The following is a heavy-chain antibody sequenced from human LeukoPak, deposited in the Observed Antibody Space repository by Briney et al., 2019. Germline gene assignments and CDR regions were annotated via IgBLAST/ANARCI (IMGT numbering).Heavy chain of an antibody. CDR3: ARDLRWQQLDDFDI. Sequence: PGGSLRLSCAASGFTFSSYSMNGVRQAPGKGLEWGSSISSRSSYIYYADSVKGRFTISRDNAKNSLYLQMNSLRAEDTAVYYCARDLRWQQLDDFDIWGKGTMVTVSS. CDR2: ISSRSSYI. J-gene: IGHJ3*02. V-gene: IGHV3-21*01. CDR1: GFTFSSYS. D-gene: IGHD6-13*01.